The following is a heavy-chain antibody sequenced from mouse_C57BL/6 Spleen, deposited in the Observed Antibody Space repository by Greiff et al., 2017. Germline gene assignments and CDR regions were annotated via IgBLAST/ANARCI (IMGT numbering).Heavy chain of an antibody. CDR2: INPSNGGT. V-gene: IGHV1-53*01. Sequence: VQLQQPGTELMKPGASVKLSCKASGYTFTSYWMHWVKQRPGQGLEWIGNINPSNGGTNYNEKFKSKATLTVDKSSSTAYMQLSSLTSEDSAVYYCARLEAAQAPFDYWGQGTTLTVSS. CDR3: ARLEAAQAPFDY. J-gene: IGHJ2*01. D-gene: IGHD3-2*02. CDR1: GYTFTSYW.